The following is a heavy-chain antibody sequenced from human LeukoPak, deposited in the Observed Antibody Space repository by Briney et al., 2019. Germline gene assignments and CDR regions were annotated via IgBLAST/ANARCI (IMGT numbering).Heavy chain of an antibody. V-gene: IGHV3-13*01. D-gene: IGHD3-10*01. CDR3: ARAAPITMVRGVIIARPFDY. CDR1: GFTFSSYD. J-gene: IGHJ4*02. Sequence: PGGSLRLSCAASGFTFSSYDMHWVRQATGKGLEWVSAIGTAGDTYYPGSVKGRFTISRENAKNSLYLQMNSLRAGDTAVYYCARAAPITMVRGVIIARPFDYWGQGTLVTVSS. CDR2: IGTAGDT.